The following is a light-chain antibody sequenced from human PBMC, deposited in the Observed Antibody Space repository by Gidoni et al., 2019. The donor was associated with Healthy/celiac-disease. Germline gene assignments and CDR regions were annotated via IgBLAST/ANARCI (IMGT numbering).Light chain of an antibody. CDR2: WAS. J-gene: IGKJ4*01. V-gene: IGKV4-1*01. Sequence: DLVMTQSPDSLAVSLGERATINCKSSQGVLYSSNNKNYLAWYQQKPGQPPKLLIYWASTRESGVPDRFSGSGSGTDFTLTISSLQAEDVAVYYCQQYYSTPLTFXGXTKVEIK. CDR1: QGVLYSSNNKNY. CDR3: QQYYSTPLT.